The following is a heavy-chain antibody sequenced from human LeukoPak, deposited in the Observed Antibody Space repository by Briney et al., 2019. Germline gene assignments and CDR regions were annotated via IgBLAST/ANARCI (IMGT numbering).Heavy chain of an antibody. Sequence: GGSLRLSCAASGFTFSSYWMHWVRQAPGKGLVWVSRIHSDGSSTSYADSVKGRFTISRDNAKNTLYLQMNSLRAEDTAVYYCARVATTHCSGGNCYSLGDWFDPWGQGTLVTVSS. CDR1: GFTFSSYW. V-gene: IGHV3-74*01. CDR3: ARVATTHCSGGNCYSLGDWFDP. J-gene: IGHJ5*02. D-gene: IGHD2-15*01. CDR2: IHSDGSST.